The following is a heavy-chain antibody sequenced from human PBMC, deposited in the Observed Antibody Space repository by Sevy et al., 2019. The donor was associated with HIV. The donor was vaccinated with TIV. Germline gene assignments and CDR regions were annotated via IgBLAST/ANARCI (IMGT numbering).Heavy chain of an antibody. CDR3: ARPYGSGSWEAFDI. D-gene: IGHD3-10*01. V-gene: IGHV3-21*01. CDR2: ISSSSNYI. J-gene: IGHJ3*02. CDR1: GFTFSTYT. Sequence: GGSLTLSCAASGFTFSTYTMNWVRHAPGKGLEWVASISSSSNYIYYADSVKGRFTISRDNAKNSLYLQMNSLRAEDTAVYYCARPYGSGSWEAFDIWGQGTMVTVSS.